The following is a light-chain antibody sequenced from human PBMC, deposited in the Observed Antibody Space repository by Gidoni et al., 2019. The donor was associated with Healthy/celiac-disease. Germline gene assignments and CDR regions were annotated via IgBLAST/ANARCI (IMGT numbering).Light chain of an antibody. CDR2: SNN. Sequence: QSVLTQPPSASGTPGQRVTISCSGSSSNIGSNYVYWYQQLPGTAPKLRIYSNNQRPSGVPDRVSGSKSGTSASLAISGLRSEDEADYYCAAWDDSLSGRVFGGGTKLTVL. J-gene: IGLJ3*02. V-gene: IGLV1-47*02. CDR3: AAWDDSLSGRV. CDR1: SSNIGSNY.